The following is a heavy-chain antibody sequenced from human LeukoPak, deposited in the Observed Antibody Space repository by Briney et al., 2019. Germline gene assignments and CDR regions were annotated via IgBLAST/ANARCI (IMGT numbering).Heavy chain of an antibody. V-gene: IGHV4-4*09. CDR3: ARHLYSSSSTFDY. CDR1: GGSISSYY. D-gene: IGHD6-6*01. Sequence: SETLSLTCTVSGGSISSYYWSWIRQPPGKGLEWIGYIYPSGSTNYNPSLKSRVTISVEPSKNQFSLKLSSVTAADTAVYYCARHLYSSSSTFDYWGQGTLVTVSS. CDR2: IYPSGST. J-gene: IGHJ4*02.